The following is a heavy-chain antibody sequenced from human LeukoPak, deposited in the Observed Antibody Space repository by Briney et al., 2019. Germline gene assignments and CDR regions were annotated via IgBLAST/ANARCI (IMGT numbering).Heavy chain of an antibody. J-gene: IGHJ4*02. V-gene: IGHV3-30-3*01. Sequence: QPGGSLSLSCAASGFSFSAYAMHWVRQAPGKGLEWVAVISYDGTNKYHADSVKGRFTISRDNSKNTLYLQMNSLRPEDTAVYYCARDFLMASDYWGQGTLVTVSS. CDR3: ARDFLMASDY. D-gene: IGHD3-10*01. CDR1: GFSFSAYA. CDR2: ISYDGTNK.